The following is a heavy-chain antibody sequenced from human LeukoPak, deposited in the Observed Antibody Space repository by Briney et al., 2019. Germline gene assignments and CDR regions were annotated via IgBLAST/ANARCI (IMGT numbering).Heavy chain of an antibody. V-gene: IGHV3-66*01. D-gene: IGHD3-3*01. CDR3: ARALAQESLLEWLLHFDY. CDR1: GFSVTNNY. J-gene: IGHJ4*02. CDR2: ILGSGDT. Sequence: PGGSLRLSCAASGFSVTNNYMSWVRQAPGKGLEWVSTILGSGDTWSADSVKGRFTISRDNAKNSLYLQMNSLRAEDTAVYYCARALAQESLLEWLLHFDYWGQGTLVTVSS.